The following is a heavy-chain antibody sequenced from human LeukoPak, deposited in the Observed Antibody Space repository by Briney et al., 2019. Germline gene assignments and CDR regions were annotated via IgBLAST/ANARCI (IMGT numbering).Heavy chain of an antibody. V-gene: IGHV4-59*01. CDR3: ARVVTTYYYDSSGDYFDY. D-gene: IGHD3-22*01. CDR2: FSYSGST. CDR1: RGSISNYY. Sequence: PSETLSLTCTVSRGSISNYYWGWIRQPPGKGLEWIGFFSYSGSTNYNPSLKSRVTISVDTSKSQFSLKLSSVTAADTAVYYCARVVTTYYYDSSGDYFDYWGQGTLVTVSS. J-gene: IGHJ4*02.